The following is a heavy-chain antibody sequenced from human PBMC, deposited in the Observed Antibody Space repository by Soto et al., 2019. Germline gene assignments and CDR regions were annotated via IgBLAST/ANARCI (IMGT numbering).Heavy chain of an antibody. CDR3: ARRWGYTFDS. CDR2: IYYSGST. CDR1: GGSISSYY. D-gene: IGHD5-12*01. J-gene: IGHJ4*02. Sequence: QVQLQESGPGLVKPSETLSLTCTVSGGSISSYYWSWIRQPPGKGLEWIGYIYYSGSTNYNPPLKSRVTTSVDTSKNQFPLKLSSVTAADTAVYYCARRWGYTFDSWGQGTLVTVSS. V-gene: IGHV4-59*08.